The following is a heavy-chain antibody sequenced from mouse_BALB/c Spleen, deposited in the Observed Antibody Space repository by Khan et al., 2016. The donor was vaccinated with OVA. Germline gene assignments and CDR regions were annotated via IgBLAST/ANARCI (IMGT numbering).Heavy chain of an antibody. D-gene: IGHD1-1*01. CDR3: ARITYYDGSY. V-gene: IGHV14-3*02. J-gene: IGHJ3*01. CDR2: LDPENGYV. Sequence: VQLKQSGAELVKPGASVTLSCTASGFNIKDTYLHWVNQRPEQGLEWVGRLDPENGYVKFDPKFQGKATITADTSSSTVYLQLSSLTSEDTAVYYCARITYYDGSYWGQGTLVTVS. CDR1: GFNIKDTY.